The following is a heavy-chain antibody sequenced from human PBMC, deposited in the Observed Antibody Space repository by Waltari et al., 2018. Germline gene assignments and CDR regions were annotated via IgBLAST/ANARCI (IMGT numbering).Heavy chain of an antibody. CDR2: IYHRGST. J-gene: IGHJ4*02. Sequence: QVQLQESGPGLVKPSETLSLTCAVSGYSISSGYYWGWIRQPPGKGLEWIGSIYHRGSTYYNPALKSRVTISVDTSKNQFSLKLSSVTAADTAVYYCARQDSSGWSIDYWGQGTLVTVSS. V-gene: IGHV4-38-2*01. D-gene: IGHD6-19*01. CDR3: ARQDSSGWSIDY. CDR1: GYSISSGYY.